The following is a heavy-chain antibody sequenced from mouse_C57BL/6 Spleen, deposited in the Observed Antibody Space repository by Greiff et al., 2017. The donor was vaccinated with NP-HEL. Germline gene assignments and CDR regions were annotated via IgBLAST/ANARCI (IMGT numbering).Heavy chain of an antibody. CDR3: ARRNWADYAMDY. J-gene: IGHJ4*01. CDR2: INPNNGGT. CDR1: GYTFTDYN. V-gene: IGHV1-18*01. D-gene: IGHD4-1*01. Sequence: EVKLMESGPELVKPGASVKIPCKASGYTFTDYNMDWVKQSHGKSLEWIGDINPNNGGTIYNQKFKGKATLTVDKSSSTAYMELRSLTSEDTAVYYCARRNWADYAMDYWGQGTSVTVSS.